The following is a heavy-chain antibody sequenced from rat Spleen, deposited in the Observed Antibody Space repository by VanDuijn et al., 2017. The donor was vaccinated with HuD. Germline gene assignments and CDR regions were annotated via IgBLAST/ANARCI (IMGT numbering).Heavy chain of an antibody. V-gene: IGHV2-13*01. D-gene: IGHD1-6*01. Sequence: QVQLKESGPGLVQPSQTLSLTCTVSGFSLSSYGVIWVRQPPGKGLEWMGVIWGNGNTNYNSALKSRLSISRDTSKSQVFLKMNSLQTEDTAIYFCTREPKFMYTTDLGFDYWGQGVMVTVSS. CDR3: TREPKFMYTTDLGFDY. CDR1: GFSLSSYG. J-gene: IGHJ2*01. CDR2: IWGNGNT.